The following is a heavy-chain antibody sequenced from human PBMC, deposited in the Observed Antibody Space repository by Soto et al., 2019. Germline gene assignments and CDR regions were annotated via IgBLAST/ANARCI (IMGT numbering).Heavy chain of an antibody. J-gene: IGHJ4*02. Sequence: GRSLRLSCAASGFTFSSLSMNRVRQAPGKGLEWVSSISSSSSYIYYADSVKGRFTISRDNAKNSLYLQMNSLRAEDTAVYYCARGFIAVAGTNFDYWGQGTLVTVSS. V-gene: IGHV3-21*01. CDR1: GFTFSSLS. CDR2: ISSSSSYI. CDR3: ARGFIAVAGTNFDY. D-gene: IGHD6-19*01.